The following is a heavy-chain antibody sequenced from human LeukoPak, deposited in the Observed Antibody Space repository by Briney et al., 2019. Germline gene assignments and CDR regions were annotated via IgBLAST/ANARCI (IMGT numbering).Heavy chain of an antibody. D-gene: IGHD3-22*01. CDR3: ARPVGYYSYFDY. J-gene: IGHJ4*02. V-gene: IGHV3-30-3*01. CDR1: GFTFSSYA. CDR2: ISYDGSNK. Sequence: GGSLRLSCAASGFTFSSYAMHWVRQAPGKGLEWVAVISYDGSNKYYADSVKGRLNTLYLQMNSLRAEDTAAYYCARPVGYYSYFDYWGQGTLVTVSS.